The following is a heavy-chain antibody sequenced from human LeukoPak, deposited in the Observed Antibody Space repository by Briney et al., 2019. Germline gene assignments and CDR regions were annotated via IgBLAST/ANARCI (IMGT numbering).Heavy chain of an antibody. D-gene: IGHD2-2*03. CDR3: AKDRGYCSSTSCYPLSAFDI. J-gene: IGHJ3*02. Sequence: GGSLRLSCAASGFTFGIYWMRWVRQAPGKGLEWVANINEDGSEKNYVDSVRGRFSISRDNAKNSLYLQMNSLRAEDTAVYYCAKDRGYCSSTSCYPLSAFDIWGQGTMVIVSS. CDR1: GFTFGIYW. V-gene: IGHV3-7*03. CDR2: INEDGSEK.